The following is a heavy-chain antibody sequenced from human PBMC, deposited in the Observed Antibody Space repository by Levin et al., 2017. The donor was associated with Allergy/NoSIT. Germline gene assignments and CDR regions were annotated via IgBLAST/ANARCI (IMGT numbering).Heavy chain of an antibody. Sequence: HSQTLSLPCTVSGGSISGGGYHWTWIRQHPEKGLEWIGYIYYSGSTFYNPSLKSRLMISVDTSKNQFSLNVSSVTAADTAVYYCAREDGSTFDFWGQGALVTVAS. V-gene: IGHV4-31*03. CDR3: AREDGSTFDF. J-gene: IGHJ4*02. CDR1: GGSISGGGYH. D-gene: IGHD2-2*03. CDR2: IYYSGST.